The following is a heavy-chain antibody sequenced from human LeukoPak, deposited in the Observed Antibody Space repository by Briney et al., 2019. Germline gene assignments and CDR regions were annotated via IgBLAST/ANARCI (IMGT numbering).Heavy chain of an antibody. Sequence: SETLSLTCTVSGGSIGSYYWSWIRQAPGKELDWIGYISDSGSTNYNPSLKSRVTISEDTSKNQLSLKLSSVTAADTAVYHCARMAYGDPHFYWYFDLWGRGTLVTVSS. CDR2: ISDSGST. D-gene: IGHD4-17*01. J-gene: IGHJ2*01. CDR3: ARMAYGDPHFYWYFDL. V-gene: IGHV4-59*01. CDR1: GGSIGSYY.